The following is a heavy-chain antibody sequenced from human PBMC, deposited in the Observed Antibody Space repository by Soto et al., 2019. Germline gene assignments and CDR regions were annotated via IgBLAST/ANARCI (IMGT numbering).Heavy chain of an antibody. D-gene: IGHD2-2*02. Sequence: QVQLVESRGGVVQPGRSLRLSCAASGFTISSYAMHRVRQAPGKGLEWVAVISYDGSNKYYADSVKGRFTISRDNSKNTLYLQMNSLRAEDTAVYYCAREGLVPAATPWFDYWGQGTLVTVYS. J-gene: IGHJ4*02. CDR1: GFTISSYA. V-gene: IGHV3-30-3*01. CDR3: AREGLVPAATPWFDY. CDR2: ISYDGSNK.